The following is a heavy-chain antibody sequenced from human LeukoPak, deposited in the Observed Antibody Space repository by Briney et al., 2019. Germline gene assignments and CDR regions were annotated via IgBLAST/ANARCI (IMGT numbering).Heavy chain of an antibody. D-gene: IGHD6-13*01. CDR1: GFSFDIYA. CDR3: AKDWYSSWYLDY. J-gene: IGHJ4*02. V-gene: IGHV3-23*01. CDR2: IGATGVDR. Sequence: GGSLRLSCAASGFSFDIYAMGWVRQAPGKGLEWVSVIGATGVDRHYADTVRGRFDISRDNSKNTLYLQMNSLRAEDTAVYYCAKDWYSSWYLDYWGQGTLVTVSS.